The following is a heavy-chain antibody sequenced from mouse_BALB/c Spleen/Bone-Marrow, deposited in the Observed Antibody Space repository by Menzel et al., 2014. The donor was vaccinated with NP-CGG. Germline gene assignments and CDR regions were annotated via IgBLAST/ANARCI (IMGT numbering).Heavy chain of an antibody. J-gene: IGHJ1*01. CDR3: ARWLLQYFDV. CDR2: IIPSSGRT. D-gene: IGHD2-3*01. CDR1: GYTFTSYW. Sequence: QVQLQQSGAELVKPGASVKLSCKAPGYTFTSYWMHWVKQRPGQGLEWIGEIIPSSGRTNYNEKFKSKATLTVDKSSNTAYMQLSSLTSEDSAVYYCARWLLQYFDVWGAGTTVTVSS. V-gene: IGHV1S81*02.